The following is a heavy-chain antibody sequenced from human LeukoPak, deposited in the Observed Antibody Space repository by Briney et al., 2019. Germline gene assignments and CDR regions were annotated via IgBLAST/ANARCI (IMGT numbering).Heavy chain of an antibody. D-gene: IGHD6-19*01. CDR1: GFTFDDYA. Sequence: GGSLRLSCAASGFTFDDYAMHWVRQAPGKGLEWVSGISWNSGSIGYADSVKGRFTISRDNAKNSLYLQMNSLRAEDTALYYCAKGRANSQVAGIDYWGQGTLVTVSS. J-gene: IGHJ4*02. CDR3: AKGRANSQVAGIDY. CDR2: ISWNSGSI. V-gene: IGHV3-9*01.